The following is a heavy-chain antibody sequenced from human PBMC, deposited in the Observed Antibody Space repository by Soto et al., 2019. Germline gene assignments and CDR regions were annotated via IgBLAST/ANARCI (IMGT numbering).Heavy chain of an antibody. V-gene: IGHV4-39*07. Sequence: SETLSLTCTVSGGSISSSSYYWGWIRQPPGKGLEWIGSIYYSGSTYYNPSLKSRVTISVDTSKNQFSLKLSSVTAADTAVYYCEGARSGWYYFQHWGQGTLVTVSS. CDR1: GGSISSSSYY. CDR3: EGARSGWYYFQH. CDR2: IYYSGST. J-gene: IGHJ1*01. D-gene: IGHD6-19*01.